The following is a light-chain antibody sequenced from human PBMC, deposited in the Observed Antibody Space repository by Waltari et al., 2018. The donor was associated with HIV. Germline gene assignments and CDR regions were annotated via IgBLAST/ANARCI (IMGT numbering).Light chain of an antibody. J-gene: IGLJ3*02. Sequence: QSVLTQPPSASGTPGQRVTISCSGSSSNIGSNTVNWYQQLPGTAPKLLIYSNTHRPSGVPDRCSGSKSGTSASLAISGLQSEDEADYYCAAWDDSLNGWVVGGGTKLTVL. V-gene: IGLV1-44*01. CDR3: AAWDDSLNGWV. CDR2: SNT. CDR1: SSNIGSNT.